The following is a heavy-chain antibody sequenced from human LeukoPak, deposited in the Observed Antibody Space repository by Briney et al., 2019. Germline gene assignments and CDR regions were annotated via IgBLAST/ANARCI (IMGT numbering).Heavy chain of an antibody. Sequence: PGGSLRLSCAASGFTVSRNYMSWVRQAPGKGLECVSVIYSGGNTYYTDSVKGRFTISRDNSKNTLYLQMNSLRAEDTAVYYCAQTPGGIAAAGVDYWGQGTLVTVSS. CDR1: GFTVSRNY. CDR2: IYSGGNT. D-gene: IGHD6-13*01. J-gene: IGHJ4*02. V-gene: IGHV3-66*01. CDR3: AQTPGGIAAAGVDY.